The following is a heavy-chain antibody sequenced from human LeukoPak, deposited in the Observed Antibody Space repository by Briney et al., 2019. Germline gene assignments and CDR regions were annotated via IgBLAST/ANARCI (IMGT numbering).Heavy chain of an antibody. CDR1: GGTFSGYY. J-gene: IGHJ6*03. D-gene: IGHD2-8*01. CDR3: ARIEAGYCTNGVCYKNGYYYMDV. V-gene: IGHV4-34*01. Sequence: SETLSLTCAVYGGTFSGYYWSWIRQPPGKGLEWIGEINHSGSTKYNPSLKSRVTISVDTSKNQFSLKLSSVTAADTAVYYCARIEAGYCTNGVCYKNGYYYMDVWGKGTTVTVSS. CDR2: INHSGST.